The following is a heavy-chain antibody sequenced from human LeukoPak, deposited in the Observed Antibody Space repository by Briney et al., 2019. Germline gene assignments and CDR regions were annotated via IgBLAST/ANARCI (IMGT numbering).Heavy chain of an antibody. CDR1: GFTFSSYA. Sequence: LSGGSLRLSCAASGFTFSSYAMHWVRQAPGKGLEWVSGISWNSGSIGYADSVKGRFTISRDNAKNSLYLQMNSLRAEDTALYYCAKGRGYSYGYYYYYMDVWGKGTTVTISS. J-gene: IGHJ6*03. CDR3: AKGRGYSYGYYYYYMDV. CDR2: ISWNSGSI. D-gene: IGHD5-18*01. V-gene: IGHV3-9*01.